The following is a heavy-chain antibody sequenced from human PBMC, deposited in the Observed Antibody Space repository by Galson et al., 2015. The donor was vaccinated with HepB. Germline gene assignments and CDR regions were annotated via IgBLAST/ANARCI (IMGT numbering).Heavy chain of an antibody. CDR3: ARGYCSSDTCYPPVDY. CDR1: GHTFTSYA. CDR2: INAGNGNT. J-gene: IGHJ4*02. V-gene: IGHV1-3*01. Sequence: SVKVSCKASGHTFTSYAIHWVRQAPGQRLEWMGRINAGNGNTDYSQKFQGRVTVTRDTSATTAYMELNSLTSEDTAVYYCARGYCSSDTCYPPVDYWGQGTLVTVSS. D-gene: IGHD2-2*01.